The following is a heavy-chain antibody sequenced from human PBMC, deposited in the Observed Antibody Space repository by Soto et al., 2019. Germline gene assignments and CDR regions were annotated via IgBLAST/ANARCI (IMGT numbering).Heavy chain of an antibody. CDR2: INPNSGGT. CDR3: ARDKRDLRFLEWSYYFDY. CDR1: GYTFTSYG. V-gene: IGHV1-2*04. Sequence: ASVKVSCKASGYTFTSYGISWVRQAPGQGLEWMGWINPNSGGTNYAQKFQGWVTMTRDTSISTAYMELSRLRSDDTAVYYCARDKRDLRFLEWSYYFDYWGQGTLVTVSS. D-gene: IGHD3-3*01. J-gene: IGHJ4*02.